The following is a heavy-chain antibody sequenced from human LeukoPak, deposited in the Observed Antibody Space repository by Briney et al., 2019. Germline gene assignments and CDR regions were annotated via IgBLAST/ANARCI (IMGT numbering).Heavy chain of an antibody. CDR1: GGSISGYY. CDR3: ARAGDSSGYSDY. V-gene: IGHV4-4*07. J-gene: IGHJ4*02. CDR2: IYSSGST. Sequence: SETLSLTCTVSGGSISGYYWSWIRQPAGKGLEWIGHIYSSGSTNYNPSLKSRVTISVDTSKNQFSLKLSSVTAADTAVYYCARAGDSSGYSDYWGQGTLVTVSS. D-gene: IGHD3-22*01.